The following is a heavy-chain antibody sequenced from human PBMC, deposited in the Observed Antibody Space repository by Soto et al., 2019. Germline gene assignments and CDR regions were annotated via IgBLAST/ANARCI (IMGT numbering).Heavy chain of an antibody. V-gene: IGHV3-64D*06. J-gene: IGHJ6*02. CDR1: GFTFRNFA. CDR3: VKKPPYYYYGMDV. CDR2: INSDGGST. Sequence: GGPLRLSCSASGFTFRNFAMHWVRQAPGKGLEFVSAINSDGGSTYYADSVKGRFTISRDNSKNTLYLQMSSLRPEDTAVYYCVKKPPYYYYGMDVWGQGTTVTVSS.